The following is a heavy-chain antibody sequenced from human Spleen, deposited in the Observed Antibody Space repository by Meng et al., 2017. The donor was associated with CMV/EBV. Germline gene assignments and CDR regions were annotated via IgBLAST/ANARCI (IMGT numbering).Heavy chain of an antibody. V-gene: IGHV1-2*02. CDR2: ISPNTGGT. D-gene: IGHD3-3*01. CDR3: ARDLGTKYDFWSGYPYGMDV. CDR1: DDY. Sequence: DDYIHWVRQAAGRGLECMGWISPNTGGTNYVQKFRGRVTMTRNTSITTVYMELSRLTSDDTAVYYCARDLGTKYDFWSGYPYGMDVWGQGTTVTVSS. J-gene: IGHJ6*02.